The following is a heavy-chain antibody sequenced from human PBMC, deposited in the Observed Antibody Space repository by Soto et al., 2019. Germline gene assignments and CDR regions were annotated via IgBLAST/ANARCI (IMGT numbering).Heavy chain of an antibody. CDR3: ARYPLHCSGGNCYNFYYGLDV. Sequence: PSETLSLTCTVSGDSINNYYWSWIRQPPGKGLEWFGYIYYSGSTNYNPSLKSRVTISVDTSKNQFSLNLSSVTAADTAVYYCARYPLHCSGGNCYNFYYGLDVWGQGTTVTVSS. CDR1: GDSINNYY. CDR2: IYYSGST. J-gene: IGHJ6*02. D-gene: IGHD2-15*01. V-gene: IGHV4-59*01.